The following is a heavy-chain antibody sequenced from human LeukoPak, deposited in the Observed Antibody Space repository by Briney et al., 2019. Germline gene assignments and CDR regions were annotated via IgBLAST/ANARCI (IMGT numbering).Heavy chain of an antibody. CDR1: GFTFSAYW. CDR2: INSDGSST. V-gene: IGHV3-74*01. Sequence: GGSLKLSCAASGFTFSAYWVHWVRQAPGKGLVWVSRINSDGSSTSYADSVKGRFTISRDNAKNTLYLQMNSLRAEDTAVYYCTSDTLYCSGGYCYHDIWGQGTMVTVSS. J-gene: IGHJ3*02. CDR3: TSDTLYCSGGYCYHDI. D-gene: IGHD2-15*01.